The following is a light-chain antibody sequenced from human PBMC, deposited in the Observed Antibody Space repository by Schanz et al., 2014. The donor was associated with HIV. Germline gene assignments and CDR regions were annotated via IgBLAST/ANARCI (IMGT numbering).Light chain of an antibody. Sequence: DIQMTQSPSTLSASVGDRISITCRASQSVSTWLAWYQQKPGKAPKLLISEASTLKSGVPSRFSGSGSGTDFTLTISSLQPDDFATYYCLQYNDYAYSFGQGTKLEIK. J-gene: IGKJ2*03. CDR3: LQYNDYAYS. CDR1: QSVSTW. V-gene: IGKV1-5*03. CDR2: EAS.